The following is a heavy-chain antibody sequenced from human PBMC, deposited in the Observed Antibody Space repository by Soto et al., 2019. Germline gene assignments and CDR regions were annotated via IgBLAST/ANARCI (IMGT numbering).Heavy chain of an antibody. CDR3: ARVYGDYTVFFLGP. CDR1: GGTISGGDYY. CDR2: IYYSGST. V-gene: IGHV4-30-4*01. J-gene: IGHJ5*02. Sequence: PSETLPHPCTVSGGTISGGDYYWSRNRQPPGKGLEWIGYIYYSGSTYYNQSLKGRVTISVDTSKNQLSLKLSSVTAAVTAVYYCARVYGDYTVFFLGPWGQGTLVTVSS. D-gene: IGHD4-17*01.